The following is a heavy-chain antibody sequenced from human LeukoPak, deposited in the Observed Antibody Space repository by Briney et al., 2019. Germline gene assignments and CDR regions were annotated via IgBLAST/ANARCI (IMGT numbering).Heavy chain of an antibody. CDR1: GFTFSTYS. D-gene: IGHD6-19*01. CDR2: ISNSSSTI. CDR3: ARGASVVAGNDNAFDI. V-gene: IGHV3-48*04. Sequence: GGSLRLSCAASGFTFSTYSMNWVRQAPGKGLEWVSYISNSSSTIYYADSVKGRFTISRDNARNSLYLQMNSLRAEDTAVYYCARGASVVAGNDNAFDIWGQGTMVTVSS. J-gene: IGHJ3*02.